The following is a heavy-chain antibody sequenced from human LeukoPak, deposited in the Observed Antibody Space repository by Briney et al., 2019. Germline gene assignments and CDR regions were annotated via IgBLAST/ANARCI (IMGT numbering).Heavy chain of an antibody. CDR1: GDSISRSDSY. V-gene: IGHV4-39*07. CDR3: ARLGSNNWFDP. Sequence: SETLSLTCSVSGDSISRSDSYWDWIRQPPGKGLEWIGTIYYSGRTYYSPSLNSRVTMSVDTSKNQFSLKLSSVTAADTAVYYCARLGSNNWFDPWGQGTLVTVSS. CDR2: IYYSGRT. J-gene: IGHJ5*02.